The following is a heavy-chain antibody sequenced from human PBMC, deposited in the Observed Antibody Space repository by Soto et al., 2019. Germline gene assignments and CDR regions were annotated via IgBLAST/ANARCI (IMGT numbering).Heavy chain of an antibody. CDR2: IYYSGST. Sequence: PSETLSLTCVVSGFSISSGFYWGWIRQSPGKGLEWIGSIYYSGSTYYNPSLKSRVTISVDTSKNQFSLKLSSVTAADTAVYYCAAGLVTGDHDLLGLWGQGTLVTVSS. CDR1: GFSISSGFY. V-gene: IGHV4-38-2*01. D-gene: IGHD7-27*01. J-gene: IGHJ4*02. CDR3: AAGLVTGDHDLLGL.